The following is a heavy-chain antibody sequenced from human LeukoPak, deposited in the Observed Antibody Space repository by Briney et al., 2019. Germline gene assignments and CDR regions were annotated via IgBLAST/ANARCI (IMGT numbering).Heavy chain of an antibody. Sequence: GGSLRLSCAASGFTFSSYSMNWVRQAPGKGLEGVSSISSSSRYIYYADSVKGGFTISRDNAKNSLYLQMNSLRAEDTAVYYCARVGRVGATDAFDIWGQGTMVTVSS. CDR3: ARVGRVGATDAFDI. J-gene: IGHJ3*02. V-gene: IGHV3-21*01. CDR1: GFTFSSYS. D-gene: IGHD1-26*01. CDR2: ISSSSRYI.